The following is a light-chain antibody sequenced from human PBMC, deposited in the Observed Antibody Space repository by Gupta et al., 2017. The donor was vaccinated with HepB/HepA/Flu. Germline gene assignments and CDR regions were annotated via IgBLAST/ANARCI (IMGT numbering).Light chain of an antibody. Sequence: QSVLPQPPSVSGAPGQRVTISCTGSSSNIGAGYDVPWYQQLPGTAPKLLIYGNSNRPSGVPDRFSGSKSGTSASLAITGLQAEDEADYYCQSYDSSLSAGVFGGGTKLTVL. CDR2: GNS. CDR1: SSNIGAGYD. J-gene: IGLJ3*02. CDR3: QSYDSSLSAGV. V-gene: IGLV1-40*01.